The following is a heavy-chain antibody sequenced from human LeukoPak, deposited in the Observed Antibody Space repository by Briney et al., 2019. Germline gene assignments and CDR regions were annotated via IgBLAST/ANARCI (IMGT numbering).Heavy chain of an antibody. D-gene: IGHD3-10*01. J-gene: IGHJ5*02. CDR2: ISSSGRYI. Sequence: PGGSLRLSCAASGFTFSSYSMNWVRQAPGKGLEWVSAISSSGRYIYYADSVKGRFTISRDSAKNSLYLQMNSLRAEDTAVYYCARAGGTMVREFNWFDPWGQGTLVTVSS. CDR1: GFTFSSYS. V-gene: IGHV3-21*01. CDR3: ARAGGTMVREFNWFDP.